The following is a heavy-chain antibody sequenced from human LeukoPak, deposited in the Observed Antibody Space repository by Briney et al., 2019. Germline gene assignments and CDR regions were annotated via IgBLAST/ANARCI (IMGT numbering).Heavy chain of an antibody. CDR3: ARDLGAFDI. V-gene: IGHV4-59*01. Sequence: SGTLSLTCAVSGGSISSYYWSWIRQPPGKGLEWIGDIYYSGSTNYNPSLKSRVTISVDTSKNQFYLKLSSVTAADTAVYYCARDLGAFDIWGQGTMVTVSS. CDR2: IYYSGST. D-gene: IGHD3-16*01. CDR1: GGSISSYY. J-gene: IGHJ3*02.